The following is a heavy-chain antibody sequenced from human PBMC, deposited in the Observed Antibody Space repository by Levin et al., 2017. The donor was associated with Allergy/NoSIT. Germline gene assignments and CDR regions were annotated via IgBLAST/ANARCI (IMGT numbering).Heavy chain of an antibody. CDR3: ARDLEGFSGYKPYCYMDV. V-gene: IGHV3-21*01. Sequence: GGSLRLSCAASGILFSSYDMNWVRQAPGKGLEWVSSISAGGNYIYYADSVKGRFTISRDNAKNSLFLQMNSLRAEDTAVYYCARDLEGFSGYKPYCYMDVWGKGTTVTVSS. J-gene: IGHJ6*03. D-gene: IGHD5-12*01. CDR1: GILFSSYD. CDR2: ISAGGNYI.